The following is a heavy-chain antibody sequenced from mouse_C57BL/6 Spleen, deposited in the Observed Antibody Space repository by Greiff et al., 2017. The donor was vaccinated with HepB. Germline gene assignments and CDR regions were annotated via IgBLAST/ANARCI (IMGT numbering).Heavy chain of an antibody. CDR2: IDPSDSYT. J-gene: IGHJ3*01. CDR1: GYTFTSYW. CDR3: ADGRFAY. V-gene: IGHV1-50*01. Sequence: QVQLQQPGAELVKPGASVKLSCKASGYTFTSYWMQWVKQRPGQGLEWIGEIDPSDSYTNYNQKFKGKATLTVDTSSSTAYMKLSSLTSEDSAVYYCADGRFAYWGQGTLVTVSA.